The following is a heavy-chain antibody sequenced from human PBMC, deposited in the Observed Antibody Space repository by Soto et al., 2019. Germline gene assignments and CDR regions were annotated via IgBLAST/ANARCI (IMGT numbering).Heavy chain of an antibody. J-gene: IGHJ6*02. CDR1: GYTFTGYY. CDR2: INPNSGGT. CDR3: ARDVWDYYYGMDV. D-gene: IGHD1-26*01. Sequence: ASVKVSCKASGYTFTGYYMHWVLQAPGQGLEWMGWINPNSGGTNYAQKFQGRVTMTRDTSISTAYMELSRLRSDDTAVYYCARDVWDYYYGMDVWGQGTTVTVS. V-gene: IGHV1-2*02.